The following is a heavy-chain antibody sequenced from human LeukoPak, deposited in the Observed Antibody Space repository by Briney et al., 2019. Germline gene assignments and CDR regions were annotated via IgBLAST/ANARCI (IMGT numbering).Heavy chain of an antibody. CDR2: IYYDGSNK. J-gene: IGHJ4*02. CDR1: EFTFSTYG. Sequence: GGSLRLSCAASEFTFSTYGMHWVRQVPGKGLEWVAFIYYDGSNKYYADSVKGRFTISRDNSNNTVYLHMSSLRVEDTAVYYCAREWDNWAFSDYWGQGTLVTVSS. CDR3: AREWDNWAFSDY. D-gene: IGHD1-20*01. V-gene: IGHV3-33*01.